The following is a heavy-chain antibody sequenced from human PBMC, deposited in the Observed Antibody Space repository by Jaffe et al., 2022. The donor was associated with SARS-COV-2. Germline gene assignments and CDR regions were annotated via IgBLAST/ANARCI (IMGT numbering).Heavy chain of an antibody. J-gene: IGHJ4*02. CDR2: ISGSGGST. D-gene: IGHD6-19*01. Sequence: EVQLLESGGGLVQPGGSLRLSCAASGFTFSSYAMSWVRQAPGKGLEWVSAISGSGGSTYYADSVKGRFTISRDNSKNTLYLQMNSLRAEDTAVYYCAPDLAVAGKKLPGGYWGQGTLVTVSS. CDR3: APDLAVAGKKLPGGY. CDR1: GFTFSSYA. V-gene: IGHV3-23*01.